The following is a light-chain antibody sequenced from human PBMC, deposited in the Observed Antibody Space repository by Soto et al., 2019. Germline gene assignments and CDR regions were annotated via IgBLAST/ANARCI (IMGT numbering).Light chain of an antibody. CDR1: QSVSSRY. J-gene: IGKJ2*01. CDR2: GAS. Sequence: EIVVTQSPGTLSLSPGEIATLSCRASQSVSSRYLAWYQQKPGQAPRLLIYGASSRATGIPDRFSGSGSGTDFTLTISRMEPEHFTVYYCQQYGSAPEYTFGQGNKLEIK. V-gene: IGKV3-20*01. CDR3: QQYGSAPEYT.